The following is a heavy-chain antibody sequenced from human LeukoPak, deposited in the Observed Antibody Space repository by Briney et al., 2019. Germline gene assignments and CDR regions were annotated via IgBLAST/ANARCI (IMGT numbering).Heavy chain of an antibody. CDR3: ATSDFAAHFDY. Sequence: QPGGSLRLSCAASGFTFDDYAMHWVRHAPGKGLEWVSLISGDGGSAYYADSVKGRFTISRDNNKNSLYLQMNSLGTEDTALYYCATSDFAAHFDYWGQGTLVTVSS. J-gene: IGHJ4*02. V-gene: IGHV3-43*02. CDR2: ISGDGGSA. CDR1: GFTFDDYA. D-gene: IGHD2/OR15-2a*01.